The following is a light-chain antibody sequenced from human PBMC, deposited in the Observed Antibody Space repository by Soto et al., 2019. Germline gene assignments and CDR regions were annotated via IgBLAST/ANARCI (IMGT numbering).Light chain of an antibody. V-gene: IGLV2-11*01. Sequence: QSALTQPRSVSGYPGQSVAISCTGTSSDVGGYNYVSWYQQHPGKAPKPMIYDVTQRPSGVPDRFSGSKSGNTASLTISGLQAEDEADYYCCSYAGSYVVFGGGTKVTVL. CDR1: SSDVGGYNY. J-gene: IGLJ2*01. CDR3: CSYAGSYVV. CDR2: DVT.